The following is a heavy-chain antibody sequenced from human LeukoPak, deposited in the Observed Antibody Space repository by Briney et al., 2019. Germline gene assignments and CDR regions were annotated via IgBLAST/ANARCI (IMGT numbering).Heavy chain of an antibody. V-gene: IGHV3-23*01. J-gene: IGHJ4*02. CDR1: GFTFSSYA. CDR2: ISGSGGST. Sequence: QPGGSLRLSCAASGFTFSSYAMSWVRQAPGKGLEWVSAISGSGGSTYYADSVKGRFTISRDNSKNTLYLQMTSLRAEDTAVYYCAKGSAYSSSWLPPDWGQGTLVTVSS. CDR3: AKGSAYSSSWLPPD. D-gene: IGHD6-13*01.